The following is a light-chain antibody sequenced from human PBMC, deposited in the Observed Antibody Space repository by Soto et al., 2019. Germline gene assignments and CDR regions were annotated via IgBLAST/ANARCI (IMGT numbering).Light chain of an antibody. CDR2: GAS. Sequence: ELVLTQSPGTLSVSAGDRAPLSCRASQSVDSTYLTWYQQQPGQAPRPLIYGASGRATGIPDSFSGSGSGTDFTLTISRLEPEDFAVYYCKQYGSSPTCGEGTRLEIK. J-gene: IGKJ5*01. V-gene: IGKV3-20*01. CDR1: QSVDSTY. CDR3: KQYGSSPT.